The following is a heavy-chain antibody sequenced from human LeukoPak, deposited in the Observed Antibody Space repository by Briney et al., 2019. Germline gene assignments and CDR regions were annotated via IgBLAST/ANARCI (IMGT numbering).Heavy chain of an antibody. J-gene: IGHJ5*02. CDR3: ARPLVSQRRTYYDILTGSGWFDP. D-gene: IGHD3-9*01. V-gene: IGHV4-34*01. CDR1: GGSFSGYY. CDR2: INHSGST. Sequence: PSETLSLTCAVYGGSFSGYYWSWIRQPPGKGLEWIGEINHSGSTNYNPSLKSRVTISVDTSKNQFSLKLSSVTAADTAVYYCARPLVSQRRTYYDILTGSGWFDPWGQGTLVTVSS.